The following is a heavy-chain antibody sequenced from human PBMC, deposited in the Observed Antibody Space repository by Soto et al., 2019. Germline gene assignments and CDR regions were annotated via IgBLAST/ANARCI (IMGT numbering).Heavy chain of an antibody. V-gene: IGHV1-3*01. CDR1: GYTFTSYA. CDR3: ARAIVVVPAAMKSDWFDP. CDR2: ITAGNGNT. J-gene: IGHJ5*02. Sequence: QVQLVQSGAEVKKPGASVKVSCKASGYTFTSYAMHWVRQAPGQRLEWMGWITAGNGNTKYSQKFQGRVTITRDTSASTAYMELSSLRSEDTAVYYCARAIVVVPAAMKSDWFDPWGQGTLVTVSS. D-gene: IGHD2-2*01.